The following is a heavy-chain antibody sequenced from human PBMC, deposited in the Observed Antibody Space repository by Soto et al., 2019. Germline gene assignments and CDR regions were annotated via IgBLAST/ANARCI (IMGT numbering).Heavy chain of an antibody. D-gene: IGHD5-12*01. J-gene: IGHJ4*02. V-gene: IGHV3-33*01. Sequence: QVQLVESGGGVVQPGRSLRLSCAASGFTFSSYGMHWVRQAPGKGLEWVAVIWYDGSNKYYADSVKGRFTISRDNSKNTLYLQMNSLRAEDTAVYYCARARGYSGYDVWGQGTLVTVSS. CDR2: IWYDGSNK. CDR3: ARARGYSGYDV. CDR1: GFTFSSYG.